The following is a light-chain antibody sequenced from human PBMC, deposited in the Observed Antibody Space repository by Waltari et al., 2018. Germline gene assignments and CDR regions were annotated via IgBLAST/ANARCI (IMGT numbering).Light chain of an antibody. V-gene: IGLV2-14*01. J-gene: IGLJ2*01. Sequence: QSALTQPASVSGSPGQSITISCTGTSSDVGGYNYVPWYQQHPGKAPKLMIYDVSKRPSGVSNRFSGSKSGNTASLTISGLQAEDEADYYCSSYTSSSTFDVVFGGGTKLTVL. CDR1: SSDVGGYNY. CDR2: DVS. CDR3: SSYTSSSTFDVV.